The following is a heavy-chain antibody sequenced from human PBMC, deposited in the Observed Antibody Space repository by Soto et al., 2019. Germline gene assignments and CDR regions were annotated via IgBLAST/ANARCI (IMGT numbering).Heavy chain of an antibody. CDR2: IYYTGGT. D-gene: IGHD4-4*01. CDR1: GGSVSSGSYY. J-gene: IGHJ6*02. CDR3: ARDGDGRMTTNPYYYNGMDV. V-gene: IGHV4-61*01. Sequence: PSETLSLTCTVSGGSVSSGSYYWSWIRQPPGKRLEWIGYIYYTGGTNYNPSLKSRVTISVDTSKNQFSLKLSSVTAADTAVYYCARDGDGRMTTNPYYYNGMDVWGPGTTVTVSS.